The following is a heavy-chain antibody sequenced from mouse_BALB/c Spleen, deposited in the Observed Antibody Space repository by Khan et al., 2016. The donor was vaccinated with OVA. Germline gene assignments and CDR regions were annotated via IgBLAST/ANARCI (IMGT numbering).Heavy chain of an antibody. CDR3: ARSTYRYAFVY. CDR1: GDSITTGY. Sequence: EVELVESGPSLVKPSQTLSLTCSVTGDSITTGYWNWIRKFPGNKLEYMGYIIYTGYTYYNPSLKSRISITRHTSNNQYYLQLNSVTDEDTATYXCARSTYRYAFVYWGQGTLVTVSA. D-gene: IGHD2-14*01. V-gene: IGHV3-8*02. J-gene: IGHJ3*01. CDR2: IIYTGYT.